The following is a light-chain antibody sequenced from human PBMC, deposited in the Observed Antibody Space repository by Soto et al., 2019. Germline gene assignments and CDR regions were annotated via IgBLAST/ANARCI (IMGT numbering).Light chain of an antibody. CDR3: CSYAGSPRYV. CDR1: SSDVGGYNY. Sequence: QSALTQPRSVSGSPGQSVTISSTGTSSDVGGYNYVSWYQQHPGKAPKVMIYDVSERPSGVPDRFSGSKSGNTASLTISGLPAEDEADYYCCSYAGSPRYVFGTGTKLTVL. V-gene: IGLV2-11*01. CDR2: DVS. J-gene: IGLJ1*01.